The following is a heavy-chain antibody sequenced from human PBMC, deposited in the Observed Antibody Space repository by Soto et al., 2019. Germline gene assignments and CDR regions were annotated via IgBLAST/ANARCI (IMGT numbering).Heavy chain of an antibody. D-gene: IGHD2-2*01. CDR2: IRNKAYGGTT. CDR1: GFTFAVYV. V-gene: IGHV3-49*03. Sequence: PGGSLILSCTIFGFTFAVYVMSWLCESPGKGLEWVGFIRNKAYGGTTEYAASVKGRFTISRDDSKSIAYLQMNSLKTEDTAVYYCTRGGYCTSTSCYVRGNYWGQGP. CDR3: TRGGYCTSTSCYVRGNY. J-gene: IGHJ4*02.